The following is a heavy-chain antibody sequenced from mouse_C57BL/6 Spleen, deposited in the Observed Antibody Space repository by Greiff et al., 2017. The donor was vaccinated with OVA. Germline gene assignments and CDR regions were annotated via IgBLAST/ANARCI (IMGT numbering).Heavy chain of an antibody. CDR2: LDPSDSYS. CDR1: GYTFTSYW. J-gene: IGHJ4*01. V-gene: IGHV1-50*01. CDR3: ATRDPLYGSKMGD. Sequence: QVQLQQSGAELVKPGASVKLSCKASGYTFTSYWMQWVKQRPGQGLEWIGELDPSDSYSNYNQKFKGKATLTVEPSSSTAYMQLSSLTSADSAVYYCATRDPLYGSKMGDWGKGTSVTVAS. D-gene: IGHD1-1*01.